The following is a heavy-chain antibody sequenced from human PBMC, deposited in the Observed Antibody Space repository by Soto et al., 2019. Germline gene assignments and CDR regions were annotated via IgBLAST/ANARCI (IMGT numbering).Heavy chain of an antibody. D-gene: IGHD6-19*01. CDR1: GYSFTTYW. CDR3: ARDHVGGWYYYYYGMDV. V-gene: IGHV5-51*01. Sequence: PGDSLKISCKGSGYSFTTYWIGWVRQMPGKGLEWMGIIFPDDSDSRYSPSFQGQVTISADKSINTAYLQWSSLKASDTAMYYCARDHVGGWYYYYYGMDVWGQGTTVTVSS. J-gene: IGHJ6*02. CDR2: IFPDDSDS.